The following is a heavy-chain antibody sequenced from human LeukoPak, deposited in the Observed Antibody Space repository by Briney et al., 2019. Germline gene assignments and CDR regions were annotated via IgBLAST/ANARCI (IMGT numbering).Heavy chain of an antibody. V-gene: IGHV1-8*01. CDR3: ARGFGWAAAAGKGRVPRKDWFDP. J-gene: IGHJ5*02. D-gene: IGHD6-13*01. CDR2: MNPNSGNT. CDR1: GYTFTSYD. Sequence: GASVKVSCKASGYTFTSYDINWVRQATGQWLEWMGWMNPNSGNTGYAQKFQGRVTMTRNTSISTAYMELSSLRSEDTAVYYCARGFGWAAAAGKGRVPRKDWFDPWGQGTLVTVSS.